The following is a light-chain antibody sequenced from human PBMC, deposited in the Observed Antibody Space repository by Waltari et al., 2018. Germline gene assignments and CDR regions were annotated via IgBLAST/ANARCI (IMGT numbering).Light chain of an antibody. Sequence: DIQMTQSPSSLSASVGDTGYITCRASQSISTYLNWYQKKPGKAPELLIYGASKLKSGVPPRFSGSGSGAEFTLTINSLQPEDFATYYCQHSYNTPRTFGQGTKVEIK. CDR3: QHSYNTPRT. CDR1: QSISTY. V-gene: IGKV1-39*01. J-gene: IGKJ1*01. CDR2: GAS.